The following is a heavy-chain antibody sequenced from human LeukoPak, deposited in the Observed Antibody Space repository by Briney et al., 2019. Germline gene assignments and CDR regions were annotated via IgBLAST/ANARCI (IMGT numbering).Heavy chain of an antibody. V-gene: IGHV4-34*01. D-gene: IGHD4-17*01. CDR1: GGSFSDYY. J-gene: IGHJ4*02. Sequence: SETLSLTCAVYGGSFSDYYWSWIRQPPGKGLEWIGEINHSGTTNYNPSFKSRVTISVDTSRNQFSLRLSSVTAADTAVYYCARGPFAHDYGGYAWGQGTLVTVSS. CDR2: INHSGTT. CDR3: ARGPFAHDYGGYA.